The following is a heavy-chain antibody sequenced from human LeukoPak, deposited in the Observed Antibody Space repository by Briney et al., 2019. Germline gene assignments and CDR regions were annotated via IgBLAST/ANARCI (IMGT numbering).Heavy chain of an antibody. CDR2: ISSSSSAI. V-gene: IGHV3-48*01. D-gene: IGHD1-26*01. CDR3: AKAQWGDYLRFDY. CDR1: GFTFSSYS. Sequence: PGGSLRLSCAASGFTFSSYSMNWVRQAPGKGLEWVSYISSSSSAIYYADSVKGRFTISRDNSKNTLYLQMNSLRAEDTAVYYCAKAQWGDYLRFDYWGQGTLVTVSS. J-gene: IGHJ4*02.